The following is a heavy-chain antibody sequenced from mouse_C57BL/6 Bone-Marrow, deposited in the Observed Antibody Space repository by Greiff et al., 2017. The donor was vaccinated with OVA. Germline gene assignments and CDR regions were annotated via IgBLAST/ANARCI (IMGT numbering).Heavy chain of an antibody. CDR1: GFTFSDYY. D-gene: IGHD3-3*01. CDR3: ARGGWDWYFDV. V-gene: IGHV5-16*01. Sequence: DVKLVESEGGLVQPGSSMKLSCTASGFTFSDYYMAWVRQVPEKGLEWVANINYDGSSTYYLDSLKSRFIISRDNAKNMLYLQMSSLKSEDTATYYCARGGWDWYFDVWGTGTTVTVSS. J-gene: IGHJ1*03. CDR2: INYDGSST.